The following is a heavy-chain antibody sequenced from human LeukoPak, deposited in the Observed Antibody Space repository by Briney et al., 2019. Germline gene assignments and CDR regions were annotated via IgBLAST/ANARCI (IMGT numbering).Heavy chain of an antibody. J-gene: IGHJ5*02. Sequence: SETLSLTRTVSGGSVSRGGYYWSWIRQHPGKCLEWIGYINYRGSTYYNPSLKRRVTISLDTSENQFSLKLSSVTAADTAVYYCARVPPCSSTSCYDRYNWFDPWGQGILVTVSS. CDR3: ARVPPCSSTSCYDRYNWFDP. CDR2: INYRGST. V-gene: IGHV4-31*03. D-gene: IGHD2-2*01. CDR1: GGSVSRGGYY.